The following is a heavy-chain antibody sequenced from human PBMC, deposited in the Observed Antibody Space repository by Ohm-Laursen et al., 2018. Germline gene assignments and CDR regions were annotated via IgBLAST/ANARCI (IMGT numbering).Heavy chain of an antibody. J-gene: IGHJ4*02. Sequence: ESSVKVSCKASGYTFTSYGISWVRQAPGQGLEWMGCINPNSGGADYAQNFQGRVTMTRDKSMSTAYMELSRLRSDDTAVYYCARILGVTKSFDYWGQGSLVTVSS. D-gene: IGHD2-21*02. CDR2: INPNSGGA. CDR3: ARILGVTKSFDY. V-gene: IGHV1-2*02. CDR1: GYTFTSYG.